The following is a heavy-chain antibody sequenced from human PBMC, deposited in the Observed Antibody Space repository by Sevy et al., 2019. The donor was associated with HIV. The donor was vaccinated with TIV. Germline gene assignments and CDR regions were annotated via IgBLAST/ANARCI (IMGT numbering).Heavy chain of an antibody. J-gene: IGHJ6*02. D-gene: IGHD2-2*01. Sequence: GGSLRLSCAASAFSFSNYWMSWVRQAPGKGLEWVANIKRDGSEKYYVASVKGRFTISRDNAKTSLFLQMNSLRGEDTAVYYCARDCSSASCLWGMDVWGQGTTVTVS. CDR2: IKRDGSEK. CDR1: AFSFSNYW. V-gene: IGHV3-7*03. CDR3: ARDCSSASCLWGMDV.